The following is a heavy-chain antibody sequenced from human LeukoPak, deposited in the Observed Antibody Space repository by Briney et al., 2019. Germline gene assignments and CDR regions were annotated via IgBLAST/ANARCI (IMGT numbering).Heavy chain of an antibody. V-gene: IGHV4-39*01. CDR1: GGSISSSSYY. J-gene: IGHJ3*02. Sequence: SETLSLTCTVSGGSISSSSYYWGWIRQPPGKGLEWIGSIYYSGSTYYNPSLKSRVTISVDTSKNQFSLKLSSVTAADTAVYYCAIAPHYYQYAFDIWGQGTMVTVSS. CDR3: AIAPHYYQYAFDI. CDR2: IYYSGST. D-gene: IGHD3-22*01.